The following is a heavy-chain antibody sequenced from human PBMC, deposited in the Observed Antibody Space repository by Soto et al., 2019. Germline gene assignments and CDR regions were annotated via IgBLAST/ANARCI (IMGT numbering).Heavy chain of an antibody. CDR1: GGSISSYY. V-gene: IGHV4-59*01. CDR2: IYYSGST. Sequence: SETLSLTCTVSGGSISSYYWSWIRQPPGKGLEWIGYIYYSGSTNYNPSLKSRVTISVDTSKNQFSLKLSSVTAADTAVYYCARGGYDFWVGYSAPPTNYYYGMDVWGQGTTVTVSS. D-gene: IGHD3-3*01. J-gene: IGHJ6*02. CDR3: ARGGYDFWVGYSAPPTNYYYGMDV.